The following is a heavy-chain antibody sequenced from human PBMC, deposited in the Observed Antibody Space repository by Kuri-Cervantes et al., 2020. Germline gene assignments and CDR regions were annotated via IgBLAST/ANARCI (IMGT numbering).Heavy chain of an antibody. D-gene: IGHD6-13*01. V-gene: IGHV3-33*08. J-gene: IGHJ4*02. CDR2: IWYDGSNK. CDR3: ARDGGSSWYRAFDY. CDR1: GFTFSDYY. Sequence: GESLKISCAASGFTFSDYYMSWIRQAPGKGLEWVAVIWYDGSNKYYADSVKGRFTISRDNSKNTLYLQMNSLRAEDTAVYYCARDGGSSWYRAFDYWGQGTLVTVSS.